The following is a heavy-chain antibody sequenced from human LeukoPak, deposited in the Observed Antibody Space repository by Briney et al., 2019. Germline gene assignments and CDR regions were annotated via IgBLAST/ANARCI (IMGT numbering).Heavy chain of an antibody. Sequence: GGSLRLSCAASGFTFSSYAMNWVRQAPGKGLEWVSGISGSGDNTYYADSVKGRFTISRDNSKNTLYPQMNSLRAEDTAVYYCAKHYSRKFDPWGQGTLATVSS. D-gene: IGHD4-11*01. CDR1: GFTFSSYA. J-gene: IGHJ5*02. CDR3: AKHYSRKFDP. CDR2: ISGSGDNT. V-gene: IGHV3-23*01.